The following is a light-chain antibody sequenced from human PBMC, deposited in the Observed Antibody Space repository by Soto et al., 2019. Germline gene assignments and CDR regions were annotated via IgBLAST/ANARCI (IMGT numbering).Light chain of an antibody. CDR1: SSDVGGYNY. CDR3: RSYTSSSSDV. V-gene: IGLV2-14*01. Sequence: QSVLTQPASVSGSPGHSITISCTGTSSDVGGYNYVSWYKQHPGKAPKLMIYDLSNRPSGVSNRCSGSKSGNTASLTISGLQAEDEADYYCRSYTSSSSDVFGTGSKVTVL. CDR2: DLS. J-gene: IGLJ1*01.